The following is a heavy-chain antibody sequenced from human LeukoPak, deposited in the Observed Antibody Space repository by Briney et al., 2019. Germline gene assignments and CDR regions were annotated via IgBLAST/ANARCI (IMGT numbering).Heavy chain of an antibody. CDR3: ASKIYNALRSDWFDP. J-gene: IGHJ5*02. V-gene: IGHV3-23*01. CDR2: IAGSSVAAGRSST. D-gene: IGHD1-14*01. Sequence: GGSLRLSCATSGFSFSSYAMSWVRQAPGKGLEWVSAIAGSSVAAGRSSTYYADSVTGRFTISRDNSKNTLYLQMNSLRAEDTAVYYCASKIYNALRSDWFDPWGQGTLVTVSS. CDR1: GFSFSSYA.